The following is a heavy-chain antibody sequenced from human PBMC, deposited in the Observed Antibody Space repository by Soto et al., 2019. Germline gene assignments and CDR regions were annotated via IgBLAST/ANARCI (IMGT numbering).Heavy chain of an antibody. CDR3: ARAHYDSDAF. CDR2: ISPGGGTT. CDR1: GYTFTTNF. Sequence: VQLVQSGAEVKKPGASVKISCKASGYTFTTNFIHWIRQAPGQGLEWVGIISPGGGTTVYAQKFQGRVTMTRDTSTSTVYMEQRSLRSEDTAVFYCARAHYDSDAFWGQGTMVIVSS. J-gene: IGHJ3*01. V-gene: IGHV1-46*03. D-gene: IGHD3-22*01.